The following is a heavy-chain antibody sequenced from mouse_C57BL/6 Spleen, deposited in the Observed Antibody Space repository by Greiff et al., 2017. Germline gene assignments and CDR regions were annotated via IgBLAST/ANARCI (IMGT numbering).Heavy chain of an antibody. Sequence: VQLKESGAELVRPGASVKLSCTASGFNIKDAYMHWVKQRPEQGLEWIGWIDPENGDTEYASKFQGKATITADTSSNTAYLQLSSLTSADTAGYYCTTGHGYFSWFGYWGQGTLVTVSA. CDR2: IDPENGDT. CDR3: TTGHGYFSWFGY. V-gene: IGHV14-4*01. J-gene: IGHJ3*01. D-gene: IGHD2-3*01. CDR1: GFNIKDAY.